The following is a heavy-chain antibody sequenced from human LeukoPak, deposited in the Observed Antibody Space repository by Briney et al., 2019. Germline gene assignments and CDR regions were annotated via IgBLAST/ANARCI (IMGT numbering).Heavy chain of an antibody. J-gene: IGHJ4*02. CDR1: GFTFSNSW. CDR2: INPDGSSS. CDR3: TRDIYGPGDY. Sequence: GGSLRLSCAASGFTFSNSWMQWVRQAPGKGLEWVSRINPDGSSSGYADSVKGRFTISRDNAKNALYVQMNSLRAEDTAVYYCTRDIYGPGDYWGQGTLVAVSS. D-gene: IGHD4-17*01. V-gene: IGHV3-74*01.